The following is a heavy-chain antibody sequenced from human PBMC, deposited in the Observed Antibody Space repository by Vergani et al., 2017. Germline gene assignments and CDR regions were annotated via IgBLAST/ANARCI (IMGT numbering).Heavy chain of an antibody. D-gene: IGHD3-22*01. CDR1: GGTFSSYA. CDR2: IIPIFGTA. V-gene: IGHV1-69*01. J-gene: IGHJ4*02. Sequence: QVQLVQSGAEVKKPGSSVKVSCKASGGTFSSYAISWVRQAPGQGLEWMGGIIPIFGTANYAQKFQGRVTITADEATSTAYMELSSLRSEDTAVYYCASNTYYYDSSGYYYNNLDYWGQGTLVTVSS. CDR3: ASNTYYYDSSGYYYNNLDY.